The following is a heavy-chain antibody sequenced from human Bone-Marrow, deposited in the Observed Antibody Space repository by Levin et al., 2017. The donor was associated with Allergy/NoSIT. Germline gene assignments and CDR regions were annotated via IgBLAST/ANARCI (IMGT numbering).Heavy chain of an antibody. D-gene: IGHD3-10*01. CDR1: GFSCFFYF. CDR2: IYPADSDT. V-gene: IGHV5-51*01. Sequence: GESLKISCKGSGFSCFFYFFAWVRQKPGKGLESVGLIYPADSDTRYNPSFTGPVALCTSLSNKTVYLHWPSLKASDTVIYSCARRAMASSSFSFFGTQFDYWGQGSLVTFSS. CDR3: ARRAMASSSFSFFGTQFDY. J-gene: IGHJ4*02.